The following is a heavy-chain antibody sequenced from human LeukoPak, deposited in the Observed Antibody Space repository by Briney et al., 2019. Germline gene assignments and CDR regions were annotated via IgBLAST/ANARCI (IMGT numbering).Heavy chain of an antibody. CDR3: ARDWFHAIDY. Sequence: PGGSLRLSCAASGIIFSNYWMHWVRQVPGKGLVWVSRIRSDGSDARYAESVKGRFTISRDNAKNTLYLQMNSLRDEDTAVYYCARDWFHAIDYWGQGTLVTVSS. CDR1: GIIFSNYW. V-gene: IGHV3-74*01. J-gene: IGHJ4*02. CDR2: IRSDGSDA. D-gene: IGHD2/OR15-2a*01.